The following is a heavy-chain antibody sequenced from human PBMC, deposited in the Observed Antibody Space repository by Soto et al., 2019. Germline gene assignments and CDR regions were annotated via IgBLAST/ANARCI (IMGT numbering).Heavy chain of an antibody. CDR2: ISGSGGST. CDR3: AKDARGFNTAMGRFDY. V-gene: IGHV3-23*01. CDR1: GFTFSSYA. Sequence: PGGSLRLSCAASGFTFSSYAMSWVRQAPGKGLEWVSAISGSGGSTYYADSVKGRFTISRDNSKNTLYLQMNSLRAEDTAVYYCAKDARGFNTAMGRFDYWGQGTRVTVSS. J-gene: IGHJ4*02. D-gene: IGHD5-18*01.